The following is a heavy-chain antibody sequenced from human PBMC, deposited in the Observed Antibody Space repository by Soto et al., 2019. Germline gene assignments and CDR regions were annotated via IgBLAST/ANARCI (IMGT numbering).Heavy chain of an antibody. CDR2: TYYRSKLYN. D-gene: IGHD1-7*01. J-gene: IGHJ6*02. CDR1: VDSVSSNSAA. CDR3: ARDQGYWNYEDGYYYHYGMDV. Sequence: SQTLSLTCAISVDSVSSNSAAWNLISQSPSRGLEWLGRTYYRSKLYNDYAVSVKSRITINPDTSKNQFSLQLNYVTPEDTAVYYCARDQGYWNYEDGYYYHYGMDVWGQGIPVTVSS. V-gene: IGHV6-1*01.